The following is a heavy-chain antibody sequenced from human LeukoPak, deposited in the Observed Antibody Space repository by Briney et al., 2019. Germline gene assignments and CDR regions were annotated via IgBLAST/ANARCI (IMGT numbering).Heavy chain of an antibody. CDR2: ISNNGGYT. Sequence: GGSLRLSCAASGFTFSSSAMSWVRPAPGKGLEWVSAISNNGGYTYYADSVQGRFTISRDNSKSTLCLQMNSLRAEDTAVYYCAKQLGYCSDGSCYFPYWGQGTLVTASS. CDR1: GFTFSSSA. V-gene: IGHV3-23*01. CDR3: AKQLGYCSDGSCYFPY. J-gene: IGHJ4*02. D-gene: IGHD2-15*01.